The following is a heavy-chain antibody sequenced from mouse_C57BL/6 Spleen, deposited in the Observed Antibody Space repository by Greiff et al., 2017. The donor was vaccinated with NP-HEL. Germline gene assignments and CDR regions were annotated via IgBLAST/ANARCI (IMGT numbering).Heavy chain of an antibody. V-gene: IGHV1-39*01. D-gene: IGHD1-1*01. CDR2: INPNYGTT. CDR3: ARRSSYGSTHAMDY. CDR1: GYSFTDYN. J-gene: IGHJ4*01. Sequence: VQLQQSGPELVKPGASVKISCKASGYSFTDYNMNWVKQSNGKSLEWIGVINPNYGTTSYNQKFKGKATLTVDQSSSTAYMQLTSLTSEDSAVYYCARRSSYGSTHAMDYWGQGTSVTVSS.